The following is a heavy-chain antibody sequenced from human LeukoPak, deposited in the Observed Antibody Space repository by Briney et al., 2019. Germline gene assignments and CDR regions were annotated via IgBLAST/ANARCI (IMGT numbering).Heavy chain of an antibody. Sequence: KSGGSLRLSCAASGITFSSYSMNWVRQAPGKGLEWVSSISTRSSYIYYADSVKGRFTISRDNAKNSLYLQMNSLRAEDTAVNYCARRYGDYVGSFEYWGQGTLVTVSS. D-gene: IGHD4-17*01. CDR2: ISTRSSYI. CDR3: ARRYGDYVGSFEY. CDR1: GITFSSYS. J-gene: IGHJ4*02. V-gene: IGHV3-21*01.